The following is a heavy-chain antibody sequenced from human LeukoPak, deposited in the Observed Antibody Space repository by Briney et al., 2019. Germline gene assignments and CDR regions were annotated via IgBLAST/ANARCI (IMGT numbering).Heavy chain of an antibody. V-gene: IGHV3-23*01. CDR2: ISGSGGST. J-gene: IGHJ4*02. CDR3: AKAGVKGGSTAMAVYYFDY. D-gene: IGHD2-2*01. CDR1: GFTFSSHA. Sequence: PGGSLRLSCAASGFTFSSHAMSWVRQAPGKGLEWVSAISGSGGSTYYADSVKGRFTISRDNSKNTLYLQMNSLRAEDTAVYYCAKAGVKGGSTAMAVYYFDYWSQGTLVTVSS.